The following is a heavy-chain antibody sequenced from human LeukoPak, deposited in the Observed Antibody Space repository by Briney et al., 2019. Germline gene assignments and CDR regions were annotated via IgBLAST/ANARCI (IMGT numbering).Heavy chain of an antibody. CDR1: RFTFSTYW. V-gene: IGHV3-74*01. CDR2: INSDGSST. D-gene: IGHD5-12*01. J-gene: IGHJ3*02. CDR3: ARSESPGYSGYDYYAFDI. Sequence: GGSLRLSCAASRFTFSTYWMHWVRQAPGKGLVWVSRINSDGSSTDYADSVKGRFTISRDNAKNTLYLQMNSLRTEDTAIYYCARSESPGYSGYDYYAFDIWGQGTMVTVSS.